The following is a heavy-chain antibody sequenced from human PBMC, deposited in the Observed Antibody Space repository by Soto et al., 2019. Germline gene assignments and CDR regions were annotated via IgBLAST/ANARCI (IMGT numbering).Heavy chain of an antibody. CDR1: GGSISSSSYY. CDR3: VRHRLLTPPVY. V-gene: IGHV4-39*01. CDR2: ISYSSSA. D-gene: IGHD4-17*01. J-gene: IGHJ4*02. Sequence: QLQLQESGPGLVKPSETLSLTCTVSGGSISSSSYYWGWIRQPPRKGLEWIGSISYSSSADYSPYLKSRVTISVDTSKNQFSLKLSSVTAADTAVYYCVRHRLLTPPVYWGQGTPVTVSS.